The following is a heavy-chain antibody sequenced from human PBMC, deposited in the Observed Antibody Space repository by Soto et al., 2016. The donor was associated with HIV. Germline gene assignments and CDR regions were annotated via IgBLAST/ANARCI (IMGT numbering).Heavy chain of an antibody. J-gene: IGHJ4*02. Sequence: QVQLQESGPGLVKPSETLSLTCAVSGYSISSGYYWGWIRQPPGKGLEWIGSIYHSGSTYYNPSLKSRVTISVDTSKNQFSLKLSSVTAADTAVYYCASIPRDSSDDGGFDYWGQGTLVTVSS. CDR1: GYSISSGYY. D-gene: IGHD3-22*01. V-gene: IGHV4-38-2*01. CDR2: IYHSGST. CDR3: ASIPRDSSDDGGFDY.